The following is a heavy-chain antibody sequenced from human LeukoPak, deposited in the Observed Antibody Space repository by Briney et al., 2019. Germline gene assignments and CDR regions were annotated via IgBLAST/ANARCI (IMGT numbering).Heavy chain of an antibody. Sequence: GESLRLSCAASGFTFSSCGMHWVRQAPGKGLEWVAVIWYDGSNKYYADSVKGRFTISRDNSKNTLYLQMNSLRAEDTAVYYCARDTAARPFDYWGQGTLVTVSS. J-gene: IGHJ4*02. V-gene: IGHV3-33*01. CDR1: GFTFSSCG. D-gene: IGHD2-15*01. CDR3: ARDTAARPFDY. CDR2: IWYDGSNK.